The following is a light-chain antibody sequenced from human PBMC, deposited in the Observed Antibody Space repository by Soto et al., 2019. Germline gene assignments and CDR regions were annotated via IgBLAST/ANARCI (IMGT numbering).Light chain of an antibody. V-gene: IGKV3-20*01. Sequence: VMTQSPATQSVSLGVRATLSCRASERICGAYLGWYQQKPGQAPRLLIYGTSSRATGIPDRFSGSGSGTDFTLTISRLEPEDFAVYYCQQYGNSPITFGQGTRREIK. J-gene: IGKJ5*01. CDR2: GTS. CDR1: ERICGAY. CDR3: QQYGNSPIT.